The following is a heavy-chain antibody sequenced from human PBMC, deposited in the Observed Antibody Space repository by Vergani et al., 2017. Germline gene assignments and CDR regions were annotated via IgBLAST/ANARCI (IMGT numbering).Heavy chain of an antibody. D-gene: IGHD3-9*01. J-gene: IGHJ4*02. CDR2: IYHSGGA. V-gene: IGHV4-39*01. Sequence: QLHLQESGPGLVKPSETLSLTCTVSGGSITSSSYYWGWIRQPPGKGLEWIGNIYHSGGAYYKPSLKCRVTISVDTSKNQFSLVVTSVTAADTAIYFCARTESFILRYFHWALWGQGTLVTVSS. CDR3: ARTESFILRYFHWAL. CDR1: GGSITSSSYY.